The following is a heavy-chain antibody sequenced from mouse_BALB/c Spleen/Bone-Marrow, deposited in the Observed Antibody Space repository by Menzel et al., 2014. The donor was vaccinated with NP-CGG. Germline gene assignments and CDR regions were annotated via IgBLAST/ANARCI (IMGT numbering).Heavy chain of an antibody. CDR3: ATIITDWCFDV. J-gene: IGHJ1*01. CDR2: IDPANGNT. D-gene: IGHD1-1*01. V-gene: IGHV14-3*02. Sequence: VQLQQSGAELVKPGASVKLSCTASGFNIKDTYMHWVKQRPEQGLEWIGRIDPANGNTKYDPKFQGKATITADTSSNTAYLQLSSLTSEDAAVYYSATIITDWCFDVWGAGTTVTVSS. CDR1: GFNIKDTY.